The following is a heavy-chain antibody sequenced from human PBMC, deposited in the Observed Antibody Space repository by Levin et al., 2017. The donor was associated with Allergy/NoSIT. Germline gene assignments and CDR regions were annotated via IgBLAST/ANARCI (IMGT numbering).Heavy chain of an antibody. V-gene: IGHV3-15*01. D-gene: IGHD3-16*01. J-gene: IGHJ4*01. CDR2: IKSKPDGETK. Sequence: GESLKISCGASGFTFWEVWVNWVRQRPGKGLEWVAHIKSKPDGETKDYAAPVKGRFSVSRDDSTSMVYLHMSGLTSEDTGVYYCTILLRPVDYWGHGTLVTVSS. CDR1: GFTFWEVW. CDR3: TILLRPVDY.